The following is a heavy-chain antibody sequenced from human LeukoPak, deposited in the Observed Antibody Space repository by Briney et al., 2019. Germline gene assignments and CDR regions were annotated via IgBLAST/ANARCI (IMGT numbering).Heavy chain of an antibody. Sequence: PGGSLRLSCAASGFSLDDHAMHWVRQAPGKGLEWVSGISYNSRSIGYADSVKGRFIISRDNARKSLSLQMNSLRGDDTALYYCARDKAAAGQGAFDFWGQGTMLTVSS. CDR1: GFSLDDHA. CDR2: ISYNSRSI. J-gene: IGHJ3*01. V-gene: IGHV3-9*01. D-gene: IGHD6-13*01. CDR3: ARDKAAAGQGAFDF.